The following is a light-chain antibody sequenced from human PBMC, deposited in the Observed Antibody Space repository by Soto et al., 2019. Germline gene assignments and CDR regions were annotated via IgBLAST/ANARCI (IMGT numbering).Light chain of an antibody. CDR1: QSVSSSY. CDR3: QQYNMWPLT. CDR2: GAS. V-gene: IGKV3-20*01. J-gene: IGKJ1*01. Sequence: EIVLTQSPGTLSLSPGERATLSCRASQSVSSSYLAWYQLKPGQAPRLLIYGASSRATGIPDRFSGSGSGTDFTLTIIRLQYEDFALYYSQQYNMWPLTLAQGTKVDI.